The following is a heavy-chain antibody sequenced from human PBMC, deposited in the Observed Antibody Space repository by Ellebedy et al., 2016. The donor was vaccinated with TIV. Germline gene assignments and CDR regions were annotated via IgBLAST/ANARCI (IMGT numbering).Heavy chain of an antibody. J-gene: IGHJ6*04. D-gene: IGHD3-3*01. CDR1: GFTFDDYA. CDR2: ISWNSGSI. V-gene: IGHV3-9*01. CDR3: AKGRGVGFWSGMDV. Sequence: SLKISCAASGFTFDDYAMHWVRQAPGKGLEWVSGISWNSGSIGYADSVKGRFTISRDNAKNSLYLQMNSLRAEDTALYYCAKGRGVGFWSGMDVWGKGTTVTVSS.